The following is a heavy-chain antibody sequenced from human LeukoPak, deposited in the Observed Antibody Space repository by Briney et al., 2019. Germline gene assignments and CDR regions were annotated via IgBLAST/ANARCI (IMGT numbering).Heavy chain of an antibody. CDR3: ARDYSSSSPWDY. D-gene: IGHD6-13*01. Sequence: ASVTVSCKASGGTFSNYAINWVRQAPGPGLEWMGIINPSGGSTSYAQKFQGRVTMTRDTSTSTVYMELSSLRSEDTAVYYCARDYSSSSPWDYWGQGTLVTVST. J-gene: IGHJ4*02. CDR2: INPSGGST. CDR1: GGTFSNYA. V-gene: IGHV1-46*01.